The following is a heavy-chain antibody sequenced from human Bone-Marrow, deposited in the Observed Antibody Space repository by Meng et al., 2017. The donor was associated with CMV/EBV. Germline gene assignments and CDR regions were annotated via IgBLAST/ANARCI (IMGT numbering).Heavy chain of an antibody. V-gene: IGHV4-39*01. CDR3: ARGRKQHDFWSGKAEEYYFDY. Sequence: GSLRRSWTVSAGSISSSSYYWGWSRQPQGKGLEWIGSIYYSGSTYYNPSLKSRVTISVDTSKNQFSLKLSSVTAADTAVYYCARGRKQHDFWSGKAEEYYFDYWGQGTLVTVSS. CDR1: AGSISSSSYY. CDR2: IYYSGST. D-gene: IGHD3-3*01. J-gene: IGHJ4*02.